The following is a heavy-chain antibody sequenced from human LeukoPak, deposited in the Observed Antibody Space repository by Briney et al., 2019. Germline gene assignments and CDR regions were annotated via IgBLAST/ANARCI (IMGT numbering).Heavy chain of an antibody. CDR1: GGSISNFW. CDR3: ARRADRCSGGHCYPD. V-gene: IGHV3-74*01. CDR2: INSDGSST. Sequence: GGSLRLSCAVSGGSISNFWMYWGCQAPGKGLVWVSRINSDGSSTTYADSVKGRFTISRDNAKNTLYLQANRLSAEVTAVYYCARRADRCSGGHCYPDWGRGTLVTVSS. D-gene: IGHD2-15*01. J-gene: IGHJ4*02.